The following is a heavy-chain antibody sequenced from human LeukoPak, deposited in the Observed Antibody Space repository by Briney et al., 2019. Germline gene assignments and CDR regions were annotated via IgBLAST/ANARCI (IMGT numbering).Heavy chain of an antibody. Sequence: SETLSLTCTVSGGSISSSSYYWGWIRQPPGKGLEWIGSIYYSGSTYYNPSLKSRVTISVDTSKNQFSLKLSSVTAADTAVYYCARGLDYYDSSGYVDWGQGTLVTVSS. D-gene: IGHD3-22*01. CDR1: GGSISSSSYY. CDR2: IYYSGST. V-gene: IGHV4-39*01. CDR3: ARGLDYYDSSGYVD. J-gene: IGHJ4*02.